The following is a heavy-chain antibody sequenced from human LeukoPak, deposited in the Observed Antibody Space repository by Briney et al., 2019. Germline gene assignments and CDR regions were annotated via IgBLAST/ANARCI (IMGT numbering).Heavy chain of an antibody. J-gene: IGHJ4*02. CDR2: ISAYNGNT. CDR1: GYTFTNYT. CDR3: ARLYYDFWSGYYSPDY. D-gene: IGHD3-3*01. Sequence: ASVRVSCKASGYTFTNYTINWVRQAPGQGLEWMGWISAYNGNTNYAQKLQGRVTMTADTSTSTAYMELRSLRSDDTAVYYCARLYYDFWSGYYSPDYWAQGTLVTVSS. V-gene: IGHV1-18*01.